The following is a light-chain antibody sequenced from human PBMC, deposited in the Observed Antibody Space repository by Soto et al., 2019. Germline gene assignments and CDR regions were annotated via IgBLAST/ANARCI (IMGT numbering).Light chain of an antibody. CDR2: AAS. CDR3: QQSYSTPPT. V-gene: IGKV1-39*01. J-gene: IGKJ1*01. Sequence: EIQMTQSPSSLSASVGDRVTITCRASQSISSYLNWYQQKPGKAPKLLIYAASSLQSGVTSRFSGSGSGTDFTLTISSLQPEDFATYYCQQSYSTPPTFGQGTKVDIK. CDR1: QSISSY.